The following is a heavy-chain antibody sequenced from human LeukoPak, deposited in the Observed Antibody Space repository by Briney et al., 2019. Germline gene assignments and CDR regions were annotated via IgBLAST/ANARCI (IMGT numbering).Heavy chain of an antibody. J-gene: IGHJ4*02. CDR1: GYTFTGYY. D-gene: IGHD2/OR15-2a*01. CDR2: INPNSGGT. Sequence: ASVKVSCKASGYTFTGYYMHWVRQAPGQGLEWMGWINPNSGGTNYAQKFQGRVTMTRDTSISTAYKELTGLRSDDTAVYYCARSSIGLGFFDYWGQGTLVTVSS. CDR3: ARSSIGLGFFDY. V-gene: IGHV1-2*02.